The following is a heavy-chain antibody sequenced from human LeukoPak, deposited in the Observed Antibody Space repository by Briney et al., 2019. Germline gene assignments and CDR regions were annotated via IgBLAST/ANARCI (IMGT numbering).Heavy chain of an antibody. J-gene: IGHJ4*02. CDR2: TYYRCKWYN. V-gene: IGHV6-1*01. D-gene: IGHD3-16*01. Sequence: SQSLSLTCAISGDSVSSNSAAWNWLRQSPSRGLEWLGRTYYRCKWYNDYAVSVKSRITINADTSKNQFSLQLNSVTPDDTAVYYCARDGLQGLWVYWGQGTLVTVSS. CDR1: GDSVSSNSAA. CDR3: ARDGLQGLWVY.